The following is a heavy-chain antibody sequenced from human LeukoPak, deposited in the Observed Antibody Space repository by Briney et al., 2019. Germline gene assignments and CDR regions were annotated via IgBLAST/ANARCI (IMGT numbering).Heavy chain of an antibody. V-gene: IGHV4-39*07. CDR3: ARGTLETRGYYYYYGMDV. J-gene: IGHJ6*02. D-gene: IGHD5-24*01. Sequence: SETLSLTCTVSGGSISSSGYYWGWIRQPPGKGLEWIGSINYGGSTYYNPSLKSRVIISVDTSKNQFSLKLSSVTAADTAVYYCARGTLETRGYYYYYGMDVWGQGTTVTVSS. CDR2: INYGGST. CDR1: GGSISSSGYY.